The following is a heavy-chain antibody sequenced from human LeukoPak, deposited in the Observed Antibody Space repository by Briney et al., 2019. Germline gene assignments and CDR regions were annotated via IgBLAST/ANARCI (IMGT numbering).Heavy chain of an antibody. CDR2: IYYSGST. D-gene: IGHD3-3*01. J-gene: IGHJ5*02. V-gene: IGHV4-59*01. CDR1: GGSISSYY. CDR3: AGTYYDFWSGSWFDP. Sequence: PSETLSLTCTVSGGSISSYYWSWIRQPPGKGLEWIGYIYYSGSTNYNPSLKSRVTISVDTSKNQFSLKLSSVTAADTAVYYCAGTYYDFWSGSWFDPWGQGTLVTVSS.